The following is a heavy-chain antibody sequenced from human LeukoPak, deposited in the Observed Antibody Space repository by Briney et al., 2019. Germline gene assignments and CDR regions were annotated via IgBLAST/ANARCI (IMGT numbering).Heavy chain of an antibody. CDR3: ARHRAAGRYFDY. CDR1: GDSVTTTNYF. J-gene: IGHJ4*02. V-gene: IGHV4-39*01. D-gene: IGHD6-25*01. Sequence: SETLSLTCTVSGDSVTTTNYFWGWIRQAPGRGLQWIASIYYSGNTYYNPSLKSRVTISEDTSKNQFSLKLSSVTAADTAVYYCARHRAAGRYFDYWGQGTLVTVSS. CDR2: IYYSGNT.